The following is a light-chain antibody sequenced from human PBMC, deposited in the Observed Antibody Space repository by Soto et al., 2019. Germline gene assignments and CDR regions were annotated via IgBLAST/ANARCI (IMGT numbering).Light chain of an antibody. Sequence: QSVLTQPASVSGSPGQSITISCTGTSSDVGAYNYDSWYQQHPGKAPKLMIFDVSNRPSGVSNRFSGSKSGNTASLTISGLQAEDEADYYCSSYTTATTRVFGGGTKLTVL. CDR1: SSDVGAYNY. V-gene: IGLV2-14*01. J-gene: IGLJ3*02. CDR3: SSYTTATTRV. CDR2: DVS.